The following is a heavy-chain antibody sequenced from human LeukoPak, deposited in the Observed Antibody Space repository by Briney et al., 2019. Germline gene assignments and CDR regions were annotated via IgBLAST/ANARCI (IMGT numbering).Heavy chain of an antibody. CDR3: ARGKGDRATPDAFDI. D-gene: IGHD2-21*02. V-gene: IGHV3-33*08. CDR2: IWYDGSNK. J-gene: IGHJ3*02. Sequence: AGGSLRLSCAASGFTFSNAWMSWVRQAPGKGLEWVAVIWYDGSNKYYADSVKGRFTISRDNSKNTLYLQMNSLRAEDTAVYYCARGKGDRATPDAFDIWGQGTMVTVSS. CDR1: GFTFSNAW.